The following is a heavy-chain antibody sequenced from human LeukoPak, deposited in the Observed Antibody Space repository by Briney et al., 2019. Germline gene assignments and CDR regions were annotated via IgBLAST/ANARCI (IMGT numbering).Heavy chain of an antibody. CDR2: IDHSGST. Sequence: SETLSLTCAVYGGSFSCYYWSWIRQPPGKGLEWIGEIDHSGSTNYNPSLKSRVTISIDTSKNQFSLKLSSVTAADTAVYYCAGASYYYGSGRNWFDPWGQGTLVTVSS. J-gene: IGHJ5*02. D-gene: IGHD3-10*01. CDR3: AGASYYYGSGRNWFDP. CDR1: GGSFSCYY. V-gene: IGHV4-34*01.